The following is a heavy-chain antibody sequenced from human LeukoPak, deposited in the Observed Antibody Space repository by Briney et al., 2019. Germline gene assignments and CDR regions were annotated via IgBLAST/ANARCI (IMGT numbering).Heavy chain of an antibody. D-gene: IGHD6-19*01. V-gene: IGHV3-74*01. CDR2: TSADGTTT. CDR3: ARGLAGAYRIMDV. Sequence: GGSLRLSCAASGFAFSSDWMHWVRQAPGKGLVWVSLTSADGTTTTYANSVKGRFTVSRDNARNTLYLQMNSLRGEDAAVYYCARGLAGAYRIMDVWGQGTTVTVS. CDR1: GFAFSSDW. J-gene: IGHJ6*02.